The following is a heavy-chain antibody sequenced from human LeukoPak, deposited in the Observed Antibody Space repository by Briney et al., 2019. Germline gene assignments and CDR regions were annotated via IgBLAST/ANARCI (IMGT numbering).Heavy chain of an antibody. V-gene: IGHV4-59*08. CDR2: IYYSGST. D-gene: IGHD3-16*02. CDR3: ARGPLTFGGVIVPFDY. CDR1: GGSISSYY. Sequence: SETLSLTCTVSGGSISSYYWSWIRQPPGKGLEWIGYIYYSGSTNYNPSLKSRVTISVDTSKNQFPLKLSSVTAADTAVYYCARGPLTFGGVIVPFDYWGQGTLVTVSS. J-gene: IGHJ4*02.